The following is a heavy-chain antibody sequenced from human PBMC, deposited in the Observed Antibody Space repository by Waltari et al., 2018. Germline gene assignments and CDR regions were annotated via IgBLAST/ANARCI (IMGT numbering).Heavy chain of an antibody. J-gene: IGHJ4*02. CDR3: VRAGGPSNRFDF. Sequence: EVQLVESGGGLVQPGGSLRLSCAVSGFSFSNFWMSWVRQAPGKGLDWVANINVDGSTRYYAVSVKGRFTISRDDASSSLYLQMNNLRAEDTALYYCVRAGGPSNRFDFWGQGTLVTVSS. V-gene: IGHV3-7*03. CDR1: GFSFSNFW. CDR2: INVDGSTR. D-gene: IGHD3-10*01.